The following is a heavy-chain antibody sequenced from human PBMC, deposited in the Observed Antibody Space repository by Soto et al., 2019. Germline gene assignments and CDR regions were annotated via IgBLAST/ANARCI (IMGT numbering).Heavy chain of an antibody. D-gene: IGHD2-2*01. CDR2: ISYDGSNK. V-gene: IGHV3-30*18. CDR1: GFTFSSYG. Sequence: QVQLVESGGGVVQPGRSLRLSCAASGFTFSSYGMHWVRQAPGKGLEWVAVISYDGSNKYYADSVKGRFTISRDNSKNTLYLQMNSLRAEDTAVYYCAKDNSDLGVEVPAARPYYYGMDVWGQGTTVTVSS. J-gene: IGHJ6*02. CDR3: AKDNSDLGVEVPAARPYYYGMDV.